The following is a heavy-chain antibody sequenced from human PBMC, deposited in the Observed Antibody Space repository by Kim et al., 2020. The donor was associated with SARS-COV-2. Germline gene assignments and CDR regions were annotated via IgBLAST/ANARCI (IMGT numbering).Heavy chain of an antibody. V-gene: IGHV1-18*04. D-gene: IGHD4-17*01. J-gene: IGHJ6*02. CDR1: GYTFTSYG. Sequence: ASVKVSCKASGYTFTSYGISWVRQAPGQGLEWMGWISAYNGNTNYAQKLQGRVTMTTDTSTSTAYMELRSLRSDDTAVYYCARDRHDYGDYVRSGDYYYGMDVWGQGTTVTVAS. CDR2: ISAYNGNT. CDR3: ARDRHDYGDYVRSGDYYYGMDV.